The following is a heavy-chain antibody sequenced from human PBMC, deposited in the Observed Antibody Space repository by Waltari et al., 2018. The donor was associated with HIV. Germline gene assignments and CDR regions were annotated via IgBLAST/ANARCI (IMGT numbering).Heavy chain of an antibody. J-gene: IGHJ6*02. CDR3: ARPEYSSSWYGTDVGMDV. CDR2: IIPIFGTA. Sequence: QVQLVQSGAEVKKPGSSVKVSCKASAGTFSSYAISWVRQAPGQGLEWMGGIIPIFGTANYAQKCQGRVTITADESTSTAYMELSSLRSEDTAVYYCARPEYSSSWYGTDVGMDVWGQGTTVTVSS. CDR1: AGTFSSYA. V-gene: IGHV1-69*01. D-gene: IGHD6-13*01.